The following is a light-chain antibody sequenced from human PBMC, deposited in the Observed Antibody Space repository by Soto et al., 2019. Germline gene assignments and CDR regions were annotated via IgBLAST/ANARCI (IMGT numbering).Light chain of an antibody. J-gene: IGKJ2*01. CDR2: GAS. CDR1: QSVPSDW. V-gene: IGKV3-20*01. Sequence: EIVLTQSPGTLSLSPGERATLSCRARQSVPSDWLAWYRHKPGQAPRLLIYGASSRATGVPDSVSGSGSGTDFTLTINRLEPEDFAVYYCQQYGNFPYTFGQGTKLEIK. CDR3: QQYGNFPYT.